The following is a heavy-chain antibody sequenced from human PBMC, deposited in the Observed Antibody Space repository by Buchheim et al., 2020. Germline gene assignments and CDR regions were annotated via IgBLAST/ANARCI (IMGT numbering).Heavy chain of an antibody. J-gene: IGHJ4*02. CDR1: GGSISSTSYY. V-gene: IGHV4-39*01. Sequence: QLQLQESGPGLVKPSETLSLTCTVSGGSISSTSYYWGWIRQPPGKGLEWIGSIYYGGNTYYNPSLKSRVTISAVPSKNQFSLKLPSVTAADTAVYYCASFLKTAYYSDYWGQGTL. CDR2: IYYGGNT. CDR3: ASFLKTAYYSDY.